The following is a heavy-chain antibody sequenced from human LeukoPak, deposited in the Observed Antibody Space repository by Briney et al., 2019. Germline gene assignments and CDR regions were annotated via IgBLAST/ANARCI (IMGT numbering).Heavy chain of an antibody. D-gene: IGHD6-19*01. V-gene: IGHV3-48*03. CDR2: ISGSGSTI. CDR3: AKEDRQQWLVDY. CDR1: GSTFSSYE. Sequence: GGSLRLSCAASGSTFSSYEMNWVRQAPGKGLEWVSYISGSGSTIYYADSVKGRFTVSRDNAKNSLYLQMNSLRAEDTAVYYCAKEDRQQWLVDYWGQGTLVTVSS. J-gene: IGHJ4*02.